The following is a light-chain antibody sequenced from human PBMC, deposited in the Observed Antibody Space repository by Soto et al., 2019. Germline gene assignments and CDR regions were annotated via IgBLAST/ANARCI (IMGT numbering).Light chain of an antibody. J-gene: IGKJ2*01. V-gene: IGKV3-20*01. Sequence: EIVLTQSPGTLSLSPGERATLSCRASQSVSSSYLAWYQQKPGQAPRLLIYGASGRATGIPDRFSGSGSGTDLTLTISRLEPEDFAVYYCQQYGSSPPYTFGQGTKLEIK. CDR2: GAS. CDR1: QSVSSSY. CDR3: QQYGSSPPYT.